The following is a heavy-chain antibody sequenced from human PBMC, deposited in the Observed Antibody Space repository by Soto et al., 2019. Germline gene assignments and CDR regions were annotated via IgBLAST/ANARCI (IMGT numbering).Heavy chain of an antibody. CDR2: IYYSGRT. V-gene: IGHV4-59*01. D-gene: IGHD6-13*01. CDR1: GGSISSYY. CDR3: ARAGTRKRGIDY. J-gene: IGHJ4*02. Sequence: QVQLQESGPGLVKPSETLSLTCTVSGGSISSYYWSWIRQPLGKGLEWIGYIYYSGRTNYNPSLKSRVTISVDTSKNQFSLKLSSVTAADTAVYYCARAGTRKRGIDYWGQGTLVTVSS.